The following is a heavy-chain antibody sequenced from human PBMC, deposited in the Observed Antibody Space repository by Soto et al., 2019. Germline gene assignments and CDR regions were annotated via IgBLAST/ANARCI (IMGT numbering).Heavy chain of an antibody. D-gene: IGHD4-4*01. J-gene: IGHJ3*02. CDR1: EFTFSSYA. CDR2: NSYSVGRT. V-gene: IGHV3-23*01. CDR3: AKVPTGEMATVFQAFDI. Sequence: EVHLLESGGGLVQPGGSLRLSCVAFEFTFSSYAMSWVRQAPGKGLEWVSANSYSVGRTYYAASVTGRFTISRDNSKNTLYLQMNSLRDEDMAVYYCAKVPTGEMATVFQAFDIWGQGTMVTVSS.